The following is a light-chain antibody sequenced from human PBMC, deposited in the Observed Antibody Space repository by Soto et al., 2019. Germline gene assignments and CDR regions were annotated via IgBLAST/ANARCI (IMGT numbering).Light chain of an antibody. Sequence: EIVMPQYPAPLSVSPGEIATLSCRASQSVNSNLAWYQQKPGQAPRRLISGASIRATGIPARFSGSGSETESALTIISLQSEDFAGDYCQQYYNWWTVGQGTKVE. J-gene: IGKJ1*01. CDR1: QSVNSN. CDR2: GAS. V-gene: IGKV3-15*01. CDR3: QQYYNWWT.